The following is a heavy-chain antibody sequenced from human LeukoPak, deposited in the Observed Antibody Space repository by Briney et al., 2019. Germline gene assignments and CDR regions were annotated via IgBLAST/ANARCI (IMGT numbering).Heavy chain of an antibody. CDR2: MNPNSGNT. D-gene: IGHD1-14*01. Sequence: ASVKVSCKASGYTFTSYDINWVRQATGQGLEWMGWMNPNSGNTGYAQKFQGRVTMTTDTSTSTAYMELRSLRSDDTAVYYCARDPGGYWGQGTLVTVSS. J-gene: IGHJ4*02. CDR1: GYTFTSYD. V-gene: IGHV1-8*01. CDR3: ARDPGGY.